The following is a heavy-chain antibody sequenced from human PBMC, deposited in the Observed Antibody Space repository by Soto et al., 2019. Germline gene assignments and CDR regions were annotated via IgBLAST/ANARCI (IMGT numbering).Heavy chain of an antibody. CDR3: ARLRITMVRGVPLPVGSFDP. Sequence: SETLSLTCTVSGGSISSSSYYWGWIRQPPGKGLEWIGSIYYSGSTYYNPSLKSRVTISVDTSKNQFSLKLSSVTAADTAVYYCARLRITMVRGVPLPVGSFDPWGQGTLVTVS. V-gene: IGHV4-39*01. J-gene: IGHJ5*02. CDR2: IYYSGST. CDR1: GGSISSSSYY. D-gene: IGHD3-10*01.